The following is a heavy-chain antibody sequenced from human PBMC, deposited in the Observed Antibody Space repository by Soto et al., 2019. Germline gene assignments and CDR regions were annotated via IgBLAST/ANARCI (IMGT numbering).Heavy chain of an antibody. J-gene: IGHJ6*02. CDR2: IIPIFGTA. CDR3: ARAPYYYGSGSYPAYYYYGMDV. CDR1: GGTFSSYA. D-gene: IGHD3-10*01. V-gene: IGHV1-69*13. Sequence: AVKVSCKASGGTFSSYAISWVRQAPWQGLEWMGGIIPIFGTANYAQKFQGRVTITADESTSTAYMELSSLRSEDTAVYYCARAPYYYGSGSYPAYYYYGMDVWGQGTTVTVSS.